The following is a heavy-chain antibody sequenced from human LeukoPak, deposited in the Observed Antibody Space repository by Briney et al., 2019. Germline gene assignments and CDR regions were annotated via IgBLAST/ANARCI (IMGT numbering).Heavy chain of an antibody. J-gene: IGHJ4*02. V-gene: IGHV4-34*01. Sequence: PSETLSLTCAVYGGSFSGYYWSWIRQPPGKGLEWIGEINHSGSTNYNPSLKSRVTISVDTSKNQFSLKLSSVTAADTAVYYCARHSKRSIDCSGGSCYKKSSYFDYWGQGTLVTVSS. D-gene: IGHD2-15*01. CDR3: ARHSKRSIDCSGGSCYKKSSYFDY. CDR1: GGSFSGYY. CDR2: INHSGST.